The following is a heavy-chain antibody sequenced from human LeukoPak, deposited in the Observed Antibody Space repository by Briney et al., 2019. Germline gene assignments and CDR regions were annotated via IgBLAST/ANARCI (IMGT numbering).Heavy chain of an antibody. V-gene: IGHV5-51*01. CDR3: ARRLRLGDLSPPGLDY. CDR1: GYSFTSYW. J-gene: IGHJ4*02. D-gene: IGHD3-16*02. Sequence: GESLKISCKGSGYSFTSYWIGWVRQMPGKGLEWMGMIYPGDSDTRYSPSFQGQVTISVDKSTAYLQWSSLKASDTVIYYCARRLRLGDLSPPGLDYWGQGTLVTVSS. CDR2: IYPGDSDT.